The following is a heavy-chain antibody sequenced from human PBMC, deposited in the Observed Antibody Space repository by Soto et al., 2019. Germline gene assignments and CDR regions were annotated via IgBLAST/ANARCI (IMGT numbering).Heavy chain of an antibody. D-gene: IGHD6-19*01. CDR3: ARGAVAGSFLGWFDP. CDR2: INHSGST. CDR1: GGSFSGYY. J-gene: IGHJ5*02. Sequence: QVQLQQWGAGLLKPSETLSRTCAVYGGSFSGYYWSSIRQPPGKGLEWIGEINHSGSTNYNPSLKRRVTISVDTSKNQFSLKLSSVTAADTAVYYCARGAVAGSFLGWFDPWGQGTLVTVSS. V-gene: IGHV4-34*01.